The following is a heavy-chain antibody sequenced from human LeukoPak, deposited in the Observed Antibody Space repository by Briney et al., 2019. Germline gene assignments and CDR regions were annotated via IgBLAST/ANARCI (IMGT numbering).Heavy chain of an antibody. CDR2: MNPNSGNT. Sequence: ASVKVSCKASGYTFTSYDINWVRQATGQGLEWMGWMNPNSGNTGYAQKFQGRVTMTRNTSISTAYMELSSLRSEDTAVYYCARGGLDTAMVIHYYYYYMDVWGKGTTVTISS. J-gene: IGHJ6*03. D-gene: IGHD5-18*01. CDR1: GYTFTSYD. CDR3: ARGGLDTAMVIHYYYYYMDV. V-gene: IGHV1-8*02.